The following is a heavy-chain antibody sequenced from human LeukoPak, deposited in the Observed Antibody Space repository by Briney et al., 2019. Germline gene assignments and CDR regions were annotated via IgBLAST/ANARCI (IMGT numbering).Heavy chain of an antibody. J-gene: IGHJ4*02. CDR1: GFSVSSNY. CDR2: IYSVSDT. Sequence: GGSLRLSCAASGFSVSSNYMTWVRQAPGKGLQWVSVIYSVSDTFYADSVKGRFTISRDNSKNTESLQMNSLRADDTAVYYCARWGYDSSGSYWDNWGQGTLVTVSS. V-gene: IGHV3-53*01. D-gene: IGHD3-22*01. CDR3: ARWGYDSSGSYWDN.